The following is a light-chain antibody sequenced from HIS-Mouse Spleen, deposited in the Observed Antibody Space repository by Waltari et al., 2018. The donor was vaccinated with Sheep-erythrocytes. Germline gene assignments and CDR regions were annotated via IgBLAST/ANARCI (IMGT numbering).Light chain of an antibody. CDR2: DVS. CDR3: CSYAGSYNHV. J-gene: IGLJ1*01. Sequence: QSALTQPRSVSGSPGQSVTISCTGTSSDVGGYNYVSWYQQHPGKAPQLMIYDVSKRPSGVPDRLSGSKSGNTASLTISGLQAEDEADYYCCSYAGSYNHVFATGTKVTVL. V-gene: IGLV2-11*01. CDR1: SSDVGGYNY.